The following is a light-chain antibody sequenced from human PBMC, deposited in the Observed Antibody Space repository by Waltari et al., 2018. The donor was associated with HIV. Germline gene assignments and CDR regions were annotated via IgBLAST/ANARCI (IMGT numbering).Light chain of an antibody. CDR3: ATWEDILNGPV. CDR1: YSNIGNHP. J-gene: IGLJ2*01. CDR2: YND. V-gene: IGLV1-36*01. Sequence: QSVLTQPPSVSEAPRQRVTISCAGTYSNIGNHPVNWYQQVPGKTPRLLIYYNDLLSSGVSDRLAGSEAGTAASLAISVLQAEDEADYYCATWEDILNGPVVGGGTKLTGL.